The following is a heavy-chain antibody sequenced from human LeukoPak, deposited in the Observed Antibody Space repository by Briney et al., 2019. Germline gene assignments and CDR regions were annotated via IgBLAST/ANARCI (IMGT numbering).Heavy chain of an antibody. V-gene: IGHV3-66*04. Sequence: GGSLRLSCAASGFTVSDNEIKWVRQAPGKGLEWVSLIYAEGTTHYTDSVKGRFSISRDNSGNTVYLQMNSLRGDDTAVYYFGRRSVPGLPGEGGEGTLLTVS. CDR1: GFTVSDNE. J-gene: IGHJ4*02. D-gene: IGHD2-2*01. CDR2: IYAEGTT. CDR3: GRRSVPGLPGE.